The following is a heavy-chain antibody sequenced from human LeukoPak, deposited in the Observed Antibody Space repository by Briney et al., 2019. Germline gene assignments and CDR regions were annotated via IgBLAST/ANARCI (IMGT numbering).Heavy chain of an antibody. CDR2: ISAYNGNT. D-gene: IGHD3-10*01. V-gene: IGHV1-18*01. Sequence: ASVKVSCKASGYTFTSYGISWVRQAPGQGLEWMGWISAYNGNTNYAQKLQGRVTITADESTSTAYMELSSLRSEDTAVYYCARTITMVRGVFPGDYYYYMDVWGKGTTVTISS. CDR1: GYTFTSYG. J-gene: IGHJ6*03. CDR3: ARTITMVRGVFPGDYYYYMDV.